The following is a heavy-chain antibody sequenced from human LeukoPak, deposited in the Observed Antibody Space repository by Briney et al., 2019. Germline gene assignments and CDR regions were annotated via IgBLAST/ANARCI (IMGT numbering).Heavy chain of an antibody. CDR1: GFIFDSHA. J-gene: IGHJ4*02. V-gene: IGHV3-23*01. CDR3: ARDLNYYGSGVFDY. Sequence: GGSLRLSCAGSGFIFDSHALTWVRQAPGKGLEWVATVSGSGGSTNYADSVKGRFTISRDNSKNTLYLQMNSLRAEDTAVYYCARDLNYYGSGVFDYWGQGTLVTVSS. CDR2: VSGSGGST. D-gene: IGHD3-10*01.